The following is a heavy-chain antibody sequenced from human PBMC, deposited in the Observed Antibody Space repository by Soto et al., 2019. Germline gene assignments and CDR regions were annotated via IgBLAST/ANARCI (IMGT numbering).Heavy chain of an antibody. Sequence: SETLSLTCAVYGGSFSGYYWSWIRQPPGKGLEWIGEINHSGSTNYNPSLKSRVTISVDTSKNQFSLKLSSVTAADTAVYYCARAAMGYYYYYYGMDVWGQGTTVTVSS. CDR3: ARAAMGYYYYYYGMDV. CDR1: GGSFSGYY. J-gene: IGHJ6*02. CDR2: INHSGST. V-gene: IGHV4-34*01. D-gene: IGHD5-18*01.